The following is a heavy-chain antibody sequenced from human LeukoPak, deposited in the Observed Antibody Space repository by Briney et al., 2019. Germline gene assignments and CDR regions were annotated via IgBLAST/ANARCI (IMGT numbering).Heavy chain of an antibody. CDR1: GFTFSNYT. J-gene: IGHJ4*02. Sequence: GASLRLSCVASGFTFSNYTMSWVRQAPGKGLEWVSAITGSGTNRYYADSLKGRFTTSRDNSKNTVFLQMNSLRHEDTAIYYCVIWGDYDVLTGYYVPDYWGQGTLVTVAS. CDR3: VIWGDYDVLTGYYVPDY. CDR2: ITGSGTNR. D-gene: IGHD3-9*01. V-gene: IGHV3-23*01.